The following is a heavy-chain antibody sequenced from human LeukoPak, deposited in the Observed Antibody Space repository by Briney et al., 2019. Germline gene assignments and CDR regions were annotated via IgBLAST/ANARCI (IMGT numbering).Heavy chain of an antibody. D-gene: IGHD2-2*01. J-gene: IGHJ5*02. CDR1: SGSIRSYY. CDR2: INFSGTT. V-gene: IGHV4-59*12. CDR3: ARGTIPALPRDP. Sequence: SETLSLTCTVPSGSIRSYYWSWIRQPPGEGLEWIGYINFSGTTNYNPSLKSRVTISVDKSKNQFSLKFNSVTAADTAVYYCARGTIPALPRDPWGQGTLVTVSS.